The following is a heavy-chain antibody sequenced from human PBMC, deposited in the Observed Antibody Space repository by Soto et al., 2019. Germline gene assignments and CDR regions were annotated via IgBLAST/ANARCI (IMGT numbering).Heavy chain of an antibody. CDR3: ARKTGIRYYFEY. Sequence: SETLSLTCAVYGGSFSGYYWSWIRQLPGKGLEWIGEIIHSGSTNYNPSLKSRVTLSVDTSKNQFSLKLSSVTAADTAVYYCARKTGIRYYFEYWGQGMLVTVSS. D-gene: IGHD3-10*01. CDR1: GGSFSGYY. V-gene: IGHV4-34*12. CDR2: IIHSGST. J-gene: IGHJ4*02.